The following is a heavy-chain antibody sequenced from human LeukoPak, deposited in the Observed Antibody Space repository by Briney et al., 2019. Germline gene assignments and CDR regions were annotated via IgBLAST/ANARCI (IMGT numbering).Heavy chain of an antibody. D-gene: IGHD1-26*01. V-gene: IGHV4-39*07. Sequence: PSETLSLTCTVSGGSISSSSYYWGWIRQPPGKGLGWIGSIYYSGSTYYNPSLKSRVTISVDTSKNQFSLKLSSVTAADTAVYYCARGGSYPNVPFDIWGQGTMVTV. CDR3: ARGGSYPNVPFDI. J-gene: IGHJ3*02. CDR2: IYYSGST. CDR1: GGSISSSSYY.